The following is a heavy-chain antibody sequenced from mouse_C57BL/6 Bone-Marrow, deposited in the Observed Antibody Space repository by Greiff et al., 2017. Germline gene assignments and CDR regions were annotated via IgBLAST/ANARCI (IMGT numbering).Heavy chain of an antibody. CDR1: GYTFTSYW. Sequence: QVQLQQPGAELVRPGTSVKLSCKASGYTFTSYWMHWVKQRPGQGLEWIGVIDPSDSYTNYNQKFKGKATLTVDTSSSTAYMQLSSLTSADSAVYYCARDYDYDDWYFDVWGTGTTVTVSS. J-gene: IGHJ1*03. CDR2: IDPSDSYT. CDR3: ARDYDYDDWYFDV. D-gene: IGHD2-4*01. V-gene: IGHV1-59*01.